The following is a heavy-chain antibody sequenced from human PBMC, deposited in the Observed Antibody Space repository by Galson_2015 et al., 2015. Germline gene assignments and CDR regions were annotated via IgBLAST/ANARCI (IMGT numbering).Heavy chain of an antibody. D-gene: IGHD3-3*01. CDR2: ISSSSSYI. CDR1: GFTFSSYS. V-gene: IGHV3-21*01. Sequence: SLRLSCAASGFTFSSYSMNWVRQAPGKGLEWVSSISSSSSYIYYADSVKGRFTISRDNAKNSLYLQMNSLRAEDTAVYYCASLYDFWSGYYQGYAFDIWGQGTTVTVSS. J-gene: IGHJ3*02. CDR3: ASLYDFWSGYYQGYAFDI.